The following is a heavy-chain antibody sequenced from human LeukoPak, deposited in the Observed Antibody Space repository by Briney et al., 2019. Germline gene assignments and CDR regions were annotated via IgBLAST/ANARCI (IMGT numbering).Heavy chain of an antibody. CDR1: VGSFSGYY. V-gene: IGHV4-34*01. CDR2: INHSGST. J-gene: IGHJ4*02. D-gene: IGHD4-17*01. CDR3: ARGTDYGDYANYFDY. Sequence: PSEILSLTCAVYVGSFSGYYWSWIRQPPGKGLEWIGEINHSGSTNYNPSLKSRVTISVDTSKNQFSLKLSSVTAADTAVYYCARGTDYGDYANYFDYWGQGTLVTVSS.